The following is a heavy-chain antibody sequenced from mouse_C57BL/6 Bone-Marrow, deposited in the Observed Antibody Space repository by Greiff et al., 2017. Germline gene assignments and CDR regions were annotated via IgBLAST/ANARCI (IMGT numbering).Heavy chain of an antibody. Sequence: QVQLQQSGAELARPGASVKLSCKASGYTFTSYGISWVKQRTGQGLEWIGEIYPRSGNTYYNEKFKGKATLTADKSSSTAYMELRSLTSEDSAFYFCARRGTAQAAFYYAMDYWGQGTSVTVSS. D-gene: IGHD3-2*02. J-gene: IGHJ4*01. CDR3: ARRGTAQAAFYYAMDY. V-gene: IGHV1-81*01. CDR1: GYTFTSYG. CDR2: IYPRSGNT.